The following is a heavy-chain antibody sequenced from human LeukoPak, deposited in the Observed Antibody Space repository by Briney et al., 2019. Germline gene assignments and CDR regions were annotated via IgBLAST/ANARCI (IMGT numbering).Heavy chain of an antibody. CDR2: MNPNSGNT. CDR1: GYTFTSYD. Sequence: ASVKVSCNASGYTFTSYDINWVRQATGQGLEWMGWMNPNSGNTGYAQKFQGRVTMTRNTSISTAYMELSSLRSEDTAVYYCARECSSTSCSPEGVDYWGQGTLVTVSS. V-gene: IGHV1-8*01. CDR3: ARECSSTSCSPEGVDY. J-gene: IGHJ4*02. D-gene: IGHD2-2*01.